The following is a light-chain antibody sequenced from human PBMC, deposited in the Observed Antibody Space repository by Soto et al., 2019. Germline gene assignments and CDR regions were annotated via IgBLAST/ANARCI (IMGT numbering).Light chain of an antibody. Sequence: DIQMTQSPSSLSASVGDRVTLTCRASQSISSYLNWYQQKPGQAPKLLIYAASSLHSGVPARFSGSGSGTDFTPTISSLQHDDFATYYCKQSYSTPVTFGQGTKVETK. V-gene: IGKV1-39*01. J-gene: IGKJ1*01. CDR2: AAS. CDR1: QSISSY. CDR3: KQSYSTPVT.